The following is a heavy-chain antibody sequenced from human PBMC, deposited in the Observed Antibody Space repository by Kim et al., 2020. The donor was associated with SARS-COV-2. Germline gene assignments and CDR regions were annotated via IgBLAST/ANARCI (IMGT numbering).Heavy chain of an antibody. D-gene: IGHD3-3*01. Sequence: VKGRFTISRDNSKSTLYLQMNSLRAEDTAVYYCASSYYDFWSGYLNWFDPWGQGTLVTVSS. V-gene: IGHV3-23*01. CDR3: ASSYYDFWSGYLNWFDP. J-gene: IGHJ5*02.